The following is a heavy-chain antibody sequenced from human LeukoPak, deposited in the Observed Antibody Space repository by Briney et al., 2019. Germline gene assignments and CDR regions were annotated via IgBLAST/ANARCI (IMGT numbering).Heavy chain of an antibody. CDR3: ARAGLAAAGTLAD. CDR1: GYTFTSYY. CDR2: INPSGGST. D-gene: IGHD6-13*01. J-gene: IGHJ4*02. V-gene: IGHV1-46*01. Sequence: ASVNVSCKASGYTFTSYYMHWVRQAPGQGLEWMGIINPSGGSTSYAQKFQGRVTITRDTSTSTVYMELSSLRSEDTAVYYCARAGLAAAGTLADWGQGTLVTVSS.